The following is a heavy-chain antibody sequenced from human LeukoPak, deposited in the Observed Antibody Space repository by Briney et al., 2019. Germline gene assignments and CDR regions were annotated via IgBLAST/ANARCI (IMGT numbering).Heavy chain of an antibody. CDR1: GFTFSSYG. CDR2: IWYGGSNK. V-gene: IGHV3-33*08. D-gene: IGHD6-6*01. J-gene: IGHJ4*02. Sequence: GGSLRLSCAASGFTFSSYGMHWVRQAPGKGLEWVAVIWYGGSNKYYADSVKGRFTISRDNAKNSLYLQMNSLRAEDTAVYYCARGVELDYWGQGTLVTVSS. CDR3: ARGVELDY.